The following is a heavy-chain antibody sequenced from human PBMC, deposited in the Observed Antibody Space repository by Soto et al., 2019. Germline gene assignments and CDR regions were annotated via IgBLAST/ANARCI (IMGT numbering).Heavy chain of an antibody. D-gene: IGHD4-17*01. CDR1: GFTFSDYY. Sequence: QVQLVESGGGLVKPGGSLRLSCAVSGFTFSDYYMSWIRQAPGKGLEWVSYISSSSSYTNYADSVKGRFTISRDNAKNSLYLQMNSLRAEDTAVYYCARDSVYYGDYELNYFDYWGQGTLVTVSS. CDR3: ARDSVYYGDYELNYFDY. CDR2: ISSSSSYT. J-gene: IGHJ4*02. V-gene: IGHV3-11*05.